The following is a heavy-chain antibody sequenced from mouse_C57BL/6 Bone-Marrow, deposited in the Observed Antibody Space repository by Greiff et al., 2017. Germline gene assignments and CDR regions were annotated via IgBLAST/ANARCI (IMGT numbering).Heavy chain of an antibody. J-gene: IGHJ3*01. CDR2: IDPDNGDT. Sequence: VQLKESGAELVRPGASVKLSCTASGFNIKDDYMHWVKQRPEQGLEWIGWIDPDNGDTEYASKFQGKATITADTSSNPAYLQLSSLTSEDTAVYYCTVFYYGSMWFAYWGQGTLVTVSA. CDR1: GFNIKDDY. V-gene: IGHV14-4*01. D-gene: IGHD1-1*01. CDR3: TVFYYGSMWFAY.